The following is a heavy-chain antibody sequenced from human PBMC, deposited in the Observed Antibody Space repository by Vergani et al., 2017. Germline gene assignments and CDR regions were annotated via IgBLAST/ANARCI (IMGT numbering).Heavy chain of an antibody. V-gene: IGHV3-30*18. CDR2: ISYDGSNK. J-gene: IGHJ6*02. Sequence: VQLVESGGGLVQPGGSLRLSCAASGFTFSSYEMNWVRQAPGKGLEWVAVISYDGSNKYYADSVKGRFTISRDNSKNTLYLQMNSLRAEDTAVYYCAKGSVSITGTAREYYGMDVWGQGTTVTVSS. D-gene: IGHD1-20*01. CDR3: AKGSVSITGTAREYYGMDV. CDR1: GFTFSSYE.